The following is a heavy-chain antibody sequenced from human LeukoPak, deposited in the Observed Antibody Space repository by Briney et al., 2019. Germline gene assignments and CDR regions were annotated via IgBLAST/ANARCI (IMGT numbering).Heavy chain of an antibody. CDR2: IYYSGST. Sequence: SETLSLTCTVSGYSISSGYYWGWIRQPPGKGLEWIGSIYYSGSTYYNPSLKSRVTISVDTSKNQFSLKLSSVTAADTAVYYCARVHYDYVWGSSIDYWGQGTLVTVSS. J-gene: IGHJ4*02. CDR3: ARVHYDYVWGSSIDY. CDR1: GYSISSGYY. D-gene: IGHD3-16*01. V-gene: IGHV4-38-2*02.